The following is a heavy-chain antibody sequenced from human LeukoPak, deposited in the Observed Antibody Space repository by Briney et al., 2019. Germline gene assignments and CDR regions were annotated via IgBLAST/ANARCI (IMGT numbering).Heavy chain of an antibody. CDR3: SRSRDYGGLYFYYYMDV. V-gene: IGHV4-39*01. CDR1: GGSISSRSDY. CDR2: LDSSGST. J-gene: IGHJ6*03. Sequence: ASETLSLTCTVSGGSISSRSDYWGWIRQTPGKGLEWIGNLDSSGSTYYNPSLKSRVTISVGTSKNQFSLNLRSVTAADTAIYFCSRSRDYGGLYFYYYMDVWGKGTTVTVSS. D-gene: IGHD4-23*01.